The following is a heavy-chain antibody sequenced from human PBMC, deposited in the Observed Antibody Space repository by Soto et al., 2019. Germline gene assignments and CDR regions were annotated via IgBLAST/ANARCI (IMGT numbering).Heavy chain of an antibody. V-gene: IGHV1-2*04. CDR1: GYTFTGYY. J-gene: IGHJ4*02. CDR3: AKWGDGYNYDS. Sequence: QVQLVQSGAEVKKPGASVKVSCKASGYTFTGYYMHWVRQAPGQGLEWMGWINPNSVGTNYAQKFQGWVTMTRDTSISTAYMELSRLRSADTAVYYCAKWGDGYNYDSWGQGTLVTVSS. D-gene: IGHD5-12*01. CDR2: INPNSVGT.